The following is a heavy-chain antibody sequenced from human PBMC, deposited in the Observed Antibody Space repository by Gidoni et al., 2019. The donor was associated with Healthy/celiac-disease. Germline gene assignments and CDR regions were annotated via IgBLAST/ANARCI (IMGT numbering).Heavy chain of an antibody. CDR1: GSTFSSYA. V-gene: IGHV3-30-3*01. CDR2: ISYDGSNK. J-gene: IGHJ6*02. D-gene: IGHD2-21*02. CDR3: ARWDYGGNSPHYYYGMDV. Sequence: QVQLVESGGGVVQPGRSLRLSGAAAGSTFSSYAMHWVRQAPGKGLEWVTVISYDGSNKYYADSVKGRFTISRDNSKNTLYLQMNSLRAEDTAVYYCARWDYGGNSPHYYYGMDVWGQGTTVTVSS.